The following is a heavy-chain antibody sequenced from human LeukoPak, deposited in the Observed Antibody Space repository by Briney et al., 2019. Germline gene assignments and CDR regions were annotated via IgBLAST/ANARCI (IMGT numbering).Heavy chain of an antibody. D-gene: IGHD5-18*01. V-gene: IGHV2-5*02. Sequence: SAPTLVKPTQTLTLTCTFSGFSLSTSGVGVGWIRQPPGKALEWLALIYWDDDKRYSPSLKSRLTITKDTSKNQVVLTMTNMDPVDTATYYCAHRRKEQLWLPFDFRGHGTLVTVSS. CDR2: IYWDDDK. CDR3: AHRRKEQLWLPFDF. CDR1: GFSLSTSGVG. J-gene: IGHJ4*01.